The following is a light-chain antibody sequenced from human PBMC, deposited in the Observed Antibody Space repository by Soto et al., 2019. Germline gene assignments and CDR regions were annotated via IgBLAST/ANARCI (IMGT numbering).Light chain of an antibody. CDR3: SLYTNSNTYV. V-gene: IGLV2-18*01. CDR1: SSDVGNYNR. CDR2: EVS. J-gene: IGLJ1*01. Sequence: QSVLTQPPSVSGSPGQSVTISCTGTSSDVGNYNRVSWYQQAPGTAPKLMIHEVSNRPSGVPDRFSGSKSGNTASLTISGLQAEDEADYYCSLYTNSNTYVFGTGTKVTGL.